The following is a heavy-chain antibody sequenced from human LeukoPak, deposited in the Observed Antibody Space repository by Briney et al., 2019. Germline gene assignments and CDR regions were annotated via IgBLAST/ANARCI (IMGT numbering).Heavy chain of an antibody. V-gene: IGHV3-23*01. CDR3: ARGGTAWSDFDY. Sequence: GGSLRLSCAASGFTFSNFVVSWVRQAPGKGLEWVSAISGSGDNTYYADSVKGRFTISRDNSNNTLYLQISSLRAEDTAVYYCARGGTAWSDFDYWGQGTLGNVSS. J-gene: IGHJ4*02. CDR1: GFTFSNFV. CDR2: ISGSGDNT. D-gene: IGHD2-21*02.